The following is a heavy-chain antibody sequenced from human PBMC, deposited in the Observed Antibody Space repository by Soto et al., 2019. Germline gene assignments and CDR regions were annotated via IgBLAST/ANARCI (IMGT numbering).Heavy chain of an antibody. D-gene: IGHD3-10*01. Sequence: QVQLVESGGGVVQPGRSLRLSCAASGFTFSNYGMHGVRQAPGKGLDWVAVISYDGSIEYYSESVKGRFTMSRDNSENTVYLQMNSLRTEDTAVYFFGRDWVWFGAHPIDNWGQGTLVTVSS. CDR2: ISYDGSIE. CDR3: GRDWVWFGAHPIDN. V-gene: IGHV3-30*03. CDR1: GFTFSNYG. J-gene: IGHJ4*02.